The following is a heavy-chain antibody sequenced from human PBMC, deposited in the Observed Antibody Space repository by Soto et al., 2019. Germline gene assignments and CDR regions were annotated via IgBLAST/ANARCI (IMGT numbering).Heavy chain of an antibody. V-gene: IGHV4-4*02. CDR2: IYHSGST. J-gene: IGHJ6*02. CDR1: GGSISSSNW. Sequence: SETLSLTCAVSGGSISSSNWWSWVRQPPGKGLEWIGEIYHSGSTNYNPSLKSRVTISVDKSKNQFSLKLSSVTAADTAVYYCARENCSSTSCYKGYYYGMDVWGQGTTVTAP. D-gene: IGHD2-2*02. CDR3: ARENCSSTSCYKGYYYGMDV.